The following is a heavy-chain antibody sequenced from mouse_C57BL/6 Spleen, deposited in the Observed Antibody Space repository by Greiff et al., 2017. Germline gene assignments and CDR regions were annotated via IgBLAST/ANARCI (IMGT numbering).Heavy chain of an antibody. J-gene: IGHJ4*01. CDR1: GYTFTSYW. CDR3: TRRSAQAHAMAY. CDR2: IYPGSGST. D-gene: IGHD3-2*02. Sequence: VQLQQPGAELVKPGASVKMSCKASGYTFTSYWITWVKQRPGQGLEWLGDIYPGSGSTNYNEKFKSKATLTVDKSSSTAYMQLSSLTAEDSAVYYCTRRSAQAHAMAYWGQGTSVTVSS. V-gene: IGHV1-55*01.